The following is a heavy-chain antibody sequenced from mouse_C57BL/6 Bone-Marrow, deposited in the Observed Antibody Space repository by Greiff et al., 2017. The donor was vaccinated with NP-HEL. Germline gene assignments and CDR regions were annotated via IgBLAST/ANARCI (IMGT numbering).Heavy chain of an antibody. J-gene: IGHJ3*01. CDR2: IWSGGST. CDR3: AKKGGDVWFAY. V-gene: IGHV2-5*01. D-gene: IGHD3-3*01. CDR1: GFSFTSYG. Sequence: LQESGPGLVQPSQCLSITCTVSGFSFTSYGVHWVRQSPGKGLEWLGVIWSGGSTDYNAAFMSRLSITKDNSKSQVVFKMNSLQADDTAIYYCAKKGGDVWFAYWGQGTLVTVSA.